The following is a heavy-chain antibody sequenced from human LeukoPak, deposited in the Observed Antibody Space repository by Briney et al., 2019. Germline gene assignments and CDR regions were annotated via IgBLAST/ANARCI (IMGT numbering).Heavy chain of an antibody. CDR3: ARNDGYNAFDY. CDR1: GFTFSSYA. V-gene: IGHV3-30-3*01. Sequence: SGGSLRLSCAASGFTFSSYAMHWVRQAPGKGLEWVAVISYDGGNKYYADSVKGRFTISRDNSKNTLYLQMNSLRAEDTAVYYCARNDGYNAFDYWGQGTLVTVSS. CDR2: ISYDGGNK. J-gene: IGHJ4*02. D-gene: IGHD5-24*01.